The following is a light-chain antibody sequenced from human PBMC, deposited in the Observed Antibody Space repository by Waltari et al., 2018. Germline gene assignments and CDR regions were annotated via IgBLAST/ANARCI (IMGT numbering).Light chain of an antibody. CDR3: HQSGSLPFT. J-gene: IGKJ3*01. CDR1: QNIGTD. CDR2: YAS. Sequence: ELVLTQSPDFQSATPXXKXTXPCRASQNIGTDLHCYQQKPDQSPNLLIRYASRSFSGVPSRFSGSGSGTTFTLTISSLQAEDAATYYCHQSGSLPFTFGPGTKVDIK. V-gene: IGKV6-21*01.